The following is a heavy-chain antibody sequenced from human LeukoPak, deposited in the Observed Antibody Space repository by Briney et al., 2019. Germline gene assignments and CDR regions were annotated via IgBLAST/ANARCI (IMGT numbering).Heavy chain of an antibody. J-gene: IGHJ3*02. V-gene: IGHV3-20*04. D-gene: IGHD6-6*01. Sequence: PGGSLRLSCAASGFTFSSYSMNWVRQAPGKGLEWVSGINWNGGSTGYADSVKGRFTISRDNAKDSLYLQMNSLRAEDTASYYCARGIAVRPGAFDIWGQGTMVTVSS. CDR1: GFTFSSYS. CDR2: INWNGGST. CDR3: ARGIAVRPGAFDI.